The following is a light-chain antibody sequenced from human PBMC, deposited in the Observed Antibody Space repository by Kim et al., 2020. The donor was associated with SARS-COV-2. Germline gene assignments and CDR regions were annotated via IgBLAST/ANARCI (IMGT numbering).Light chain of an antibody. Sequence: DVQITQSPSSLSASVGDRVTITCRASQAIRKYLAWYQQKPGKIPKLLIHAVSILHSGVPSRFSGSGSGTDFALTIRGLQPEDVGTYYCQTYDTVPYTFGQGTKLEI. CDR3: QTYDTVPYT. V-gene: IGKV1-27*01. CDR1: QAIRKY. CDR2: AVS. J-gene: IGKJ2*01.